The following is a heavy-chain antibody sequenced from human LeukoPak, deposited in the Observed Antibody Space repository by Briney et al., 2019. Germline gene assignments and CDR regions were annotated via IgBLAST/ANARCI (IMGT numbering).Heavy chain of an antibody. Sequence: ASVKVSRKASGYTFTGYYMHWVRQAPGQGLEWMGWINPNSGGTNYAQKFQGRVTMTRDTSISTAYMELSRLRSDDTAMYYCASKGLRFSLVVSYFDYWGQGTLVTVSS. CDR2: INPNSGGT. J-gene: IGHJ4*02. V-gene: IGHV1-2*02. D-gene: IGHD5-12*01. CDR3: ASKGLRFSLVVSYFDY. CDR1: GYTFTGYY.